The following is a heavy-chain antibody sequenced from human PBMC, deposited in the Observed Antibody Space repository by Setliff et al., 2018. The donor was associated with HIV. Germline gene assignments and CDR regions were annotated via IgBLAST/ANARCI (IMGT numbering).Heavy chain of an antibody. CDR1: GGTFSSYA. CDR3: ARDLDPYFAMAV. J-gene: IGHJ6*02. CDR2: IIPIFGTA. V-gene: IGHV1-69*05. Sequence: GASVKVSCKASGGTFSSYAISWVRQAPGQGLEWMGGIIPIFGTANYAQKFQGRVTITTDTSTSTAYMEIKSLTSDDTAVYYCARDLDPYFAMAVWGQGTTVTVSS.